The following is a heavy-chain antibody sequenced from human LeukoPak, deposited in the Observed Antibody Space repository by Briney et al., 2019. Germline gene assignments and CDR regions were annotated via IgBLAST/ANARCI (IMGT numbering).Heavy chain of an antibody. Sequence: GGSLRLSCAASGFTFSSYSMNWVRQAPGKGLEWVSSISSSSSYIYYADSVKGRFTISRDNAKNSLYLQMNSLRAEDTAVYYCARFGSGYYDILTGYYLWGQGTLVTVSS. CDR3: ARFGSGYYDILTGYYL. V-gene: IGHV3-21*01. D-gene: IGHD3-9*01. CDR2: ISSSSSYI. J-gene: IGHJ5*02. CDR1: GFTFSSYS.